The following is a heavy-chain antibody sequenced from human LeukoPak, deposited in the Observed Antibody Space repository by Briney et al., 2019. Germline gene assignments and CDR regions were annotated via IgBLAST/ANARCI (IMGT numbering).Heavy chain of an antibody. J-gene: IGHJ4*02. V-gene: IGHV3-7*03. CDR3: VRGVTMIRGAVMYPFFFDF. CDR1: GFSFGVFF. D-gene: IGHD3-10*01. Sequence: PGGSLRLSCAASGFSFGVFFMSWARQAPGKGLEWVANINLDGSENFHVDSVKGRFTISRDHAKSALYLQMNSLRAADTAMYFCVRGVTMIRGAVMYPFFFDFWGRGTLVTVSS. CDR2: INLDGSEN.